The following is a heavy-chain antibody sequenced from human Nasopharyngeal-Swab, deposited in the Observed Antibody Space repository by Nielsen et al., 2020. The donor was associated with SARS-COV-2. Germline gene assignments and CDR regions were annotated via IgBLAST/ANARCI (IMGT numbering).Heavy chain of an antibody. D-gene: IGHD3-10*01. Sequence: GESLKISCAASGFTFSSYGMHWVRQAPGKGLEWVAVISYDGSNKYYADSVKGRFTISRDNSKNTLYLQMNSLRAEDTAVYYCAKDLWGNYCGSGSYEANWFDPWGQGTLVTVSS. CDR1: GFTFSSYG. J-gene: IGHJ5*02. CDR2: ISYDGSNK. V-gene: IGHV3-30*18. CDR3: AKDLWGNYCGSGSYEANWFDP.